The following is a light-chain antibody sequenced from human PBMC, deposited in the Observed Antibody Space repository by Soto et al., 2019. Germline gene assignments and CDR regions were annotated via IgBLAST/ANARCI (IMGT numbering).Light chain of an antibody. J-gene: IGKJ1*01. CDR1: QSVSSSY. CDR2: GAS. Sequence: EIVLTQSPGTLSLSPGERATLSCRASQSVSSSYLAWYQQKPGQAPRPLIYGASSRAIGIPDRFSGSGSGTDFTLTISRLEPEAFAVYYCQQYGSSPWRCGQGPKVEIK. CDR3: QQYGSSPWR. V-gene: IGKV3-20*01.